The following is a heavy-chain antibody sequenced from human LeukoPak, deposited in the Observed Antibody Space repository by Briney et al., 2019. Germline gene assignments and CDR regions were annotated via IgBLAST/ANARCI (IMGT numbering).Heavy chain of an antibody. V-gene: IGHV3-30*02. CDR1: GFTFSSYG. D-gene: IGHD3-22*01. J-gene: IGHJ4*02. Sequence: GGSLRLSCAASGFTFSSYGMHWVRQAPGKGLEWVAFIRYDGSNKYYADSVKGRFTISRDNSKNTLYLQMNSLRAEDTAVYYCAKDLYYYDSSGYSGLDYWGQGTLVTVSS. CDR3: AKDLYYYDSSGYSGLDY. CDR2: IRYDGSNK.